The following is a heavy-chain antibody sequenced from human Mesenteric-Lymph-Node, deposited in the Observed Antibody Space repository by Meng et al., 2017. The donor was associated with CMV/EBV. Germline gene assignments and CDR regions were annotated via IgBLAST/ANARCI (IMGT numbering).Heavy chain of an antibody. Sequence: CKASGYTFTSYAMHWVRQAPGQRLEWMGWINAGNGNTKYSQNFQGRVTITRDTSASTAYMDLSSLRSEDTAVYYCARSDWLLSVRFDYWGQGTLVTVSS. V-gene: IGHV1-3*01. CDR1: GYTFTSYA. CDR3: ARSDWLLSVRFDY. CDR2: INAGNGNT. D-gene: IGHD3/OR15-3a*01. J-gene: IGHJ4*02.